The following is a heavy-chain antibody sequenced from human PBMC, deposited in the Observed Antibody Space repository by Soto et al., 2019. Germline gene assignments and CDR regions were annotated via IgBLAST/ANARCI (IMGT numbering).Heavy chain of an antibody. Sequence: QVQLVESGGGVVQPGRSLTVSCAASGISISTYAMHWVRQAPGKGLEWVAVISQDGSVKYYADSVKGRFTISRDNPKNTLFLQMNSLGADDTAVYHCAGRQQNYYYYGMDVWGQGTTVTVSS. CDR1: GISISTYA. V-gene: IGHV3-30*03. CDR3: AGRQQNYYYYGMDV. J-gene: IGHJ6*02. D-gene: IGHD6-13*01. CDR2: ISQDGSVK.